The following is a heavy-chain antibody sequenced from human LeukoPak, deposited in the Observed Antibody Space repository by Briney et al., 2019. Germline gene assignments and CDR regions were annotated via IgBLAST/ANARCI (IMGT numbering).Heavy chain of an antibody. D-gene: IGHD3-9*01. J-gene: IGHJ4*02. CDR3: AKDSDDILTGYLDY. CDR2: ISYDGSNK. Sequence: GGSLRLSCAASGFTFSSYAMHWVRQAPGKGLEWVAVISYDGSNKYYADSVKGRFTISRDNSKNTLYLQMNSLRAEDTAVYYCAKDSDDILTGYLDYWGQGTLVTVSS. CDR1: GFTFSSYA. V-gene: IGHV3-30*04.